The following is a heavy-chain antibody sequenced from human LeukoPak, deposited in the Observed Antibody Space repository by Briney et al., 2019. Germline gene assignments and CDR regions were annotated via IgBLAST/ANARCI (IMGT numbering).Heavy chain of an antibody. V-gene: IGHV1-18*01. CDR1: GYTFTSYG. D-gene: IGHD1-26*01. Sequence: GASVKVSCKASGYTFTSYGISWVRPAPGQGREWMGWISAYNGNTNYAQKLQGRVTMTTDTSTSTAYMELRSLRSDDTAVYYCARALVGATIDYWGQGTLVTVSS. CDR2: ISAYNGNT. J-gene: IGHJ4*02. CDR3: ARALVGATIDY.